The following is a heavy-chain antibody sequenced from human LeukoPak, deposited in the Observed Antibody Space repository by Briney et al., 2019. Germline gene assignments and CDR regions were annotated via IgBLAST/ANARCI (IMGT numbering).Heavy chain of an antibody. CDR1: GGSISSYY. Sequence: SETLSLTCTVSGGSISSYYWSWIRQPAGKGLEWIGRIYPSGSTNYNPSLKSRVTMSVDTSKNQFSLKLSSVTAADTAVYYCARDTLSDYSNPYYYYYMDVWGKGTTVTVSS. J-gene: IGHJ6*03. CDR2: IYPSGST. V-gene: IGHV4-4*07. D-gene: IGHD4-11*01. CDR3: ARDTLSDYSNPYYYYYMDV.